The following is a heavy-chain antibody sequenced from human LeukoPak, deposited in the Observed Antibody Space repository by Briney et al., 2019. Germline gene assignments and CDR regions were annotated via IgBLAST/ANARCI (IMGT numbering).Heavy chain of an antibody. Sequence: PSETLSLTCTVSGGSISSYYWSWIRQPPGKGLEWIGYLYYSGSPNYNPSLKSRVPISVKTSKNQFSLKLSSVTAADTAVYYCAATPLRYFDWLSSRGGRPRSYWYFDLWGRGTLVTVSS. J-gene: IGHJ2*01. D-gene: IGHD3-9*01. V-gene: IGHV4-59*01. CDR1: GGSISSYY. CDR3: AATPLRYFDWLSSRGGRPRSYWYFDL. CDR2: LYYSGSP.